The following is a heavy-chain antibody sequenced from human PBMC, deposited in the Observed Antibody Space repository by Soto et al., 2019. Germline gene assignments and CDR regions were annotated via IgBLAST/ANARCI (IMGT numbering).Heavy chain of an antibody. CDR2: INSSSSTI. D-gene: IGHD4-17*01. CDR3: AREAREYGEGLDY. J-gene: IGHJ4*02. CDR1: GFTFSSYS. Sequence: GGSLRLSCAASGFTFSSYSMNWVRQAPGKGLEWVSYINSSSSTIYYADSVKGRFTISRDNAKNSLYLQMNSLRDEDTAVYYCAREAREYGEGLDYWGKGTLVTVSS. V-gene: IGHV3-48*02.